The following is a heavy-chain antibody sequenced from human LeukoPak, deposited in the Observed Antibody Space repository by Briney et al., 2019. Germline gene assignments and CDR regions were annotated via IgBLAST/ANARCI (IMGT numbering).Heavy chain of an antibody. D-gene: IGHD1-26*01. V-gene: IGHV4-59*01. CDR2: IYYSGST. CDR1: GGSISSYY. CDR3: ARASGSYPYYYYGMDV. Sequence: SETLSLTCTVSGGSISSYYWSWIRQPPGKGLEWIGYIYYSGSTNYNPSLKSRVTISVDTSKNQFSLMLSSVTAADTAVYYCARASGSYPYYYYGMDVWGQGTTVTVSS. J-gene: IGHJ6*02.